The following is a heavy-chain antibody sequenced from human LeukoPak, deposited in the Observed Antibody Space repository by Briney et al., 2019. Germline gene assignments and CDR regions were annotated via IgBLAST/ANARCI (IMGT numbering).Heavy chain of an antibody. CDR3: ARDLKDSSGYYPDY. Sequence: PGGSLRLSCAASGFTFSTYWMHWVRQAPGKGLVWVSRINRDGSSTSYADSVKGRFTISRDNAKNTLYLQMNSLRAEDTAVYYCARDLKDSSGYYPDYWGQGTLVTVSS. D-gene: IGHD3-22*01. CDR2: INRDGSST. J-gene: IGHJ4*02. CDR1: GFTFSTYW. V-gene: IGHV3-74*01.